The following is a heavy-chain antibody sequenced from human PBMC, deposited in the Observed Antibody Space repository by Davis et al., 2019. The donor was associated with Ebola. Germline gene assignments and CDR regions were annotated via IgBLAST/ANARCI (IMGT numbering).Heavy chain of an antibody. CDR3: ARDFVY. J-gene: IGHJ4*02. V-gene: IGHV4-38-2*02. Sequence: SETLSLTCTVSGYSITNGFSWGWIRQPPGKGLEWIGSIYHNGHTNYRPSLKSRVTISLDTSKNQFSLKMTSVTAADTAIYYCARDFVYWGQGTLVTVSS. CDR1: GYSITNGFS. CDR2: IYHNGHT.